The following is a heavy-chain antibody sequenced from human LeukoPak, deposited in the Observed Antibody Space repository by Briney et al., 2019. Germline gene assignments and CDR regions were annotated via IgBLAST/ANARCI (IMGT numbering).Heavy chain of an antibody. CDR2: IDHSGTT. D-gene: IGHD1-7*01. Sequence: SETLSLTCAVYDGSSSGYHWSWIRQPPGKGLEWIGEIDHSGTTNYDPSLQSRVTISVDTSKNHFSLRLSSVTAADAAVYYCARSVLEVPTSYFYYFHMDVWGKGTSVTVSS. CDR1: DGSSSGYH. J-gene: IGHJ6*03. CDR3: ARSVLEVPTSYFYYFHMDV. V-gene: IGHV4-34*01.